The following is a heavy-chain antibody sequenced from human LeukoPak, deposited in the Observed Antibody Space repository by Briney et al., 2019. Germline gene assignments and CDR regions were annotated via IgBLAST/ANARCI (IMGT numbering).Heavy chain of an antibody. J-gene: IGHJ4*02. CDR2: INPSGGST. D-gene: IGHD2-21*02. V-gene: IGHV1-46*01. Sequence: GASVKVSCKASGGTFSSYAISWVRQAPGQGLEWMGIINPSGGSTSYAQKFQGRVTMTRDTSTSTVYMELSSLRSEDTAVYYCARGAGIAYCGGDCYFFPNFFIDYWGQGTLVTVSS. CDR1: GGTFSSYA. CDR3: ARGAGIAYCGGDCYFFPNFFIDY.